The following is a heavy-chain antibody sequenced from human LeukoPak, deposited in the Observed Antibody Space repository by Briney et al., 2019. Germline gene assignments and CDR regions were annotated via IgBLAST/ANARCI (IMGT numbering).Heavy chain of an antibody. CDR2: ISSSSSYI. J-gene: IGHJ5*02. D-gene: IGHD2-21*02. V-gene: IGHV3-21*04. Sequence: PGGSLRLSCAASGFTFSSYSMNWVRQAPGKGLEWVSSISSSSSYIYYADSVKGRFTISRDNSKNTLYLQMNSLRAEDTAVYYCAKDGPKAHIVVVTAIFWFDPWGQGTLVTVSS. CDR1: GFTFSSYS. CDR3: AKDGPKAHIVVVTAIFWFDP.